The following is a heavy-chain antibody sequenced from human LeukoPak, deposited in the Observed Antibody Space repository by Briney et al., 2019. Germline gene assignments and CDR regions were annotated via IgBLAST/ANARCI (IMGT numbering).Heavy chain of an antibody. V-gene: IGHV3-11*04. D-gene: IGHD6-19*01. CDR1: GFTFSDYN. CDR2: ISRSGSTK. CDR3: ARDNSGWSLDP. Sequence: GGSLRLSCAASGFTFSDYNMRWIRQAPGKGLEWVSSISRSGSTKYYADSVKGRFTISRDNAKNSLYLQMNSLRAEDTAVYYCARDNSGWSLDPWGQGTLVTVSS. J-gene: IGHJ5*02.